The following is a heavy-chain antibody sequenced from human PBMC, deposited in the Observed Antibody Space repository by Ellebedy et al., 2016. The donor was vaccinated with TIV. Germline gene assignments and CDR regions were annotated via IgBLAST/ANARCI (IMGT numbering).Heavy chain of an antibody. CDR3: ARGPETRDGYKGIYY. CDR1: GFTFSNYA. V-gene: IGHV3-23*01. CDR2: ISGRGGST. Sequence: GESLKISCVASGFTFSNYAMTWVRQSPGKGLEWVSLISGRGGSTSYADSVKGRFTVSRDNSKTTLFLQMTSLRAEDTAVYYCARGPETRDGYKGIYYWGQGTQVTVSS. J-gene: IGHJ4*02. D-gene: IGHD5-24*01.